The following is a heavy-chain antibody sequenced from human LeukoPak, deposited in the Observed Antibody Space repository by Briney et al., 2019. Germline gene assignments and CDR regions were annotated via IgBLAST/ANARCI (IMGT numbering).Heavy chain of an antibody. V-gene: IGHV3-30*18. CDR1: GFTFSSYG. CDR2: ISYDGSNK. CDR3: AKDQTFGLVDY. D-gene: IGHD3-16*01. J-gene: IGHJ4*01. Sequence: GSLRLSCAASGFTFSSYGMHWVRQAPGKGLEWVAVISYDGSNKYYADSVKGRFTISRDNSKNTLYLQMNSLRAEDTAVYYCAKDQTFGLVDYWGQGTLVTVSS.